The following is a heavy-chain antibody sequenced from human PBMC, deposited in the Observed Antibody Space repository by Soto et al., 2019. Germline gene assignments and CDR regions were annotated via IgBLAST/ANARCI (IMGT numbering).Heavy chain of an antibody. Sequence: ASVKVSCKVSGYTLTELSMHWVRQAPGKGLEWMGGFDPEDGETIYAQKFQGRVTMTEDTSTDTAYMELSSLRSEDTAVYYCATPNTYDFWSGYYSDLGQGTWGIVSS. J-gene: IGHJ4*02. V-gene: IGHV1-24*01. CDR3: ATPNTYDFWSGYYSD. D-gene: IGHD3-3*01. CDR2: FDPEDGET. CDR1: GYTLTELS.